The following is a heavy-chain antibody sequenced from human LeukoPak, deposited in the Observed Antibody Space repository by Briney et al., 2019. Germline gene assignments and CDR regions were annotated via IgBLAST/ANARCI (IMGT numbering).Heavy chain of an antibody. D-gene: IGHD6-13*01. V-gene: IGHV4-59*01. Sequence: SETLSLTCTLSGGSISNYYWNWLRQPPGKGLEWIGYVFDSGGTNYNPSLKSRVTISVDTSKKQFSLKLSSVTAADTAVYYCARGYSSSWNYFDYWGQGTLVTVSS. CDR3: ARGYSSSWNYFDY. CDR1: GGSISNYY. J-gene: IGHJ4*02. CDR2: VFDSGGT.